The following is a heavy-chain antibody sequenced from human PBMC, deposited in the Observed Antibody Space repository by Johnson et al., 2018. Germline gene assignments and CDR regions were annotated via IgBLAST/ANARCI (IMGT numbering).Heavy chain of an antibody. V-gene: IGHV3-20*04. CDR2: INWNAGST. CDR3: ARATRKYCYTTSCFAQYFQH. Sequence: VQLVQSGGGVVRPGGSLRLSCAASGFSFEDYGLSWVRQVPGKGLEWVAGINWNAGSTGYADSVKGRFTISRDNAKNSLYLQLKSLEVEDTALYYCARATRKYCYTTSCFAQYFQHWGQGTLVTVSS. J-gene: IGHJ1*01. D-gene: IGHD2/OR15-2a*01. CDR1: GFSFEDYG.